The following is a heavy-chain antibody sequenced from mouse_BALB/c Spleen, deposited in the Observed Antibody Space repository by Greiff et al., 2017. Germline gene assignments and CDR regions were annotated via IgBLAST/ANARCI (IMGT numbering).Heavy chain of an antibody. V-gene: IGHV2-9*02. CDR1: GFSLTSYG. CDR3: ASLRRNFDY. CDR2: IWAGGST. D-gene: IGHD2-12*01. J-gene: IGHJ2*01. Sequence: VKPMESGPGLVAPSQSLSITCTVSGFSLTSYGVHWVRQPPGKGLEWLGVIWAGGSTNYNSALMSRLSISKDNSKSQVFLKMNSLQTDDTAMYYCASLRRNFDYWGQGTTLTVSS.